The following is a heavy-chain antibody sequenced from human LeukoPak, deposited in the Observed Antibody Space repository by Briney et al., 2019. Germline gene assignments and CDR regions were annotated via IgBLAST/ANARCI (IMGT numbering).Heavy chain of an antibody. J-gene: IGHJ4*02. CDR2: ISYDGSNK. CDR3: AKEFDY. V-gene: IGHV3-30*18. Sequence: PGGSLRRSCAASGFTFSSYGMHWVRQAPGKGLEWVAVISYDGSNKYYADSVKGRFTISRDNSKNTLYLQMNSLRAEDTAVYYCAKEFDYWGQGTLVTVTS. CDR1: GFTFSSYG.